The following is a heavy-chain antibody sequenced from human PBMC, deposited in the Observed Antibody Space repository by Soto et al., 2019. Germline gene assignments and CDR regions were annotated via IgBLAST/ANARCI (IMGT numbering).Heavy chain of an antibody. CDR2: INHSGST. V-gene: IGHV4-34*01. D-gene: IGHD3-22*01. CDR1: GGSFSGYY. J-gene: IGHJ6*03. Sequence: SETLSLTCAVYGGSFSGYYWSWIRQPPGKGLEWIGEINHSGSTNYNPSLKSRVTISVDTSKNQFSLKLSSVTAADTAVYYCAREARCYYDYYYYYTDFWGKGTTVTVSS. CDR3: AREARCYYDYYYYYTDF.